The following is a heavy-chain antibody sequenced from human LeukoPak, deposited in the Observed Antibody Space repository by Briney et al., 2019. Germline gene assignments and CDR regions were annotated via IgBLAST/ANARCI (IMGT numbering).Heavy chain of an antibody. Sequence: GASVKVSCKASRNIFTGYFIHWVRQAPGQGLEWMGWINPKNGGTNPAEKFQGRVTMTRDRSLSTAFMELTGLTSDDTAVYFCAREPPYTGHCDITTCDVSRFDLWGQGTLVTVSS. CDR2: INPKNGGT. J-gene: IGHJ4*02. CDR3: AREPPYTGHCDITTCDVSRFDL. D-gene: IGHD2-2*01. V-gene: IGHV1-2*02. CDR1: RNIFTGYF.